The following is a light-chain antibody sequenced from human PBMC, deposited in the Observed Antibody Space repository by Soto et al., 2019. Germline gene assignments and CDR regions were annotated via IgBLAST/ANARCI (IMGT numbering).Light chain of an antibody. CDR3: QQYGSSPLT. CDR2: GAS. J-gene: IGKJ4*01. Sequence: EIVLAQSPGTLSLPPGERSTLSCMTSQSVSNNYLAWYQQKPGQAPRLLIYGASSRATGIPDRFSGSGSGTDFTLTISRLEPEDFAVYYCQQYGSSPLTFGGGTKVDI. CDR1: QSVSNNY. V-gene: IGKV3-20*01.